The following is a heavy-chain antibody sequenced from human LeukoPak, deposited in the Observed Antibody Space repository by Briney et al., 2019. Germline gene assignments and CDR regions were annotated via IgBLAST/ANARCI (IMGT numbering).Heavy chain of an antibody. V-gene: IGHV1-18*01. J-gene: IGHJ6*03. Sequence: ASVKVSCKASGYTFTSYGIGWVRQAPGQGLEWMGWISAYNGNTNYAQKLQGRVTMTTDTSTSTAYMELRSLRSDDTAVYYCAREDEGGDGAGLYYYMDVWGKGTTVTVSS. CDR1: GYTFTSYG. D-gene: IGHD2-21*01. CDR3: AREDEGGDGAGLYYYMDV. CDR2: ISAYNGNT.